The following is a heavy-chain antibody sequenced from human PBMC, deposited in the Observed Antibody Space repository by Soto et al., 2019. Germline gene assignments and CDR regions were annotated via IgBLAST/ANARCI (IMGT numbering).Heavy chain of an antibody. CDR3: ATAPGYWASAPLDY. CDR1: DFTFTNAW. CDR2: IMSHTDGGTT. J-gene: IGHJ4*02. D-gene: IGHD6-25*01. Sequence: VQLVESGGDLVKPGGSLRLSCAVSDFTFTNAWMNWVRQAPGKGLEWVARIMSHTDGGTTDYAAPLKGRFTVSRDDSRKMLFLQMTSLKTEDTAVYFCATAPGYWASAPLDYWGQGTLVTVSS. V-gene: IGHV3-15*07.